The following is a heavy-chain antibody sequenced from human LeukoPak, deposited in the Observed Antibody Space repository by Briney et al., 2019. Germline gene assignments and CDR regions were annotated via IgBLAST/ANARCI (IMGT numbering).Heavy chain of an antibody. CDR3: ARGRPSGDFWSGYFDHYYYYYMDV. CDR1: GYTFTGYY. CDR2: INPNSGGT. V-gene: IGHV1-2*02. J-gene: IGHJ6*03. Sequence: ASVKVSCKASGYTFTGYYMHWVRQAPGQGLEWMGWINPNSGGTNYAQKFQGRVTMTRDTSISTAYMELSRLRSDDTAVYYCARGRPSGDFWSGYFDHYYYYYMDVWGKGTTVTVSS. D-gene: IGHD3-3*01.